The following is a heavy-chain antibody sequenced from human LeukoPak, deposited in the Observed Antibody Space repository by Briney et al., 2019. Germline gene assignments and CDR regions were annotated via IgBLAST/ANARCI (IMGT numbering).Heavy chain of an antibody. CDR3: AREEARVHYYDSSGYYS. J-gene: IGHJ4*02. V-gene: IGHV1-46*01. CDR1: GYTFTSYY. D-gene: IGHD3-22*01. CDR2: INPSGGST. Sequence: GAAVKVSCKASGYTFTSYYMHWVRQAPGQGLEWMGIINPSGGSTSYAQKFQGRVTMTRDTSTSTVYMELSSLRSEDTAVYYCAREEARVHYYDSSGYYSWGQGTLVTVSS.